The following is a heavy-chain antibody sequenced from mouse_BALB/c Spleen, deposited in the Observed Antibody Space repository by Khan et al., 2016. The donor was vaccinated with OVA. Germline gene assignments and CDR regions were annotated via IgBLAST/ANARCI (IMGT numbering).Heavy chain of an antibody. CDR2: ISYSGST. Sequence: EGQLQEAGPGLVNPSQSLSLTCTVAGYSISSNYAWSWIRQFPGNKLEWMGYISYSGSTSYNPSLKSRISITRDTSKNQFFLQLNSVTAEDTATYYCARQNYYGYAFDYWGQGTSVTVSS. J-gene: IGHJ4*01. CDR1: GYSISSNYA. D-gene: IGHD1-1*01. CDR3: ARQNYYGYAFDY. V-gene: IGHV3-2*02.